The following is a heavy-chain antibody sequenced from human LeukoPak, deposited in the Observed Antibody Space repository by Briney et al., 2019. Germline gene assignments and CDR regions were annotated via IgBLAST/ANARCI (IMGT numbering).Heavy chain of an antibody. J-gene: IGHJ4*02. V-gene: IGHV4-59*08. CDR3: ARHRGTGYNPVDY. CDR1: GGPISSYY. CDR2: IYYSGTT. D-gene: IGHD5-12*01. Sequence: SSETLSLTCTVSGGPISSYYWSWIRQPPGRRLEWIGYIYYSGTTNYNPSLKSRVTISVDTSKNQLSLKLSSVTASDTAIYYCARHRGTGYNPVDYWGQGTLVTVSS.